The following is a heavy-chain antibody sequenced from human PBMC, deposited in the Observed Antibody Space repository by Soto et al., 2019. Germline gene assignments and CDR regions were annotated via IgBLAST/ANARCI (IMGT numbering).Heavy chain of an antibody. D-gene: IGHD4-4*01. J-gene: IGHJ4*02. CDR1: GFTFSDYG. CDR3: AKHDYNNFLDY. CDR2: ILFDGSYK. Sequence: PGGSLRLSCVASGFTFSDYGMHWVRQAPGKGLEWVATILFDGSYKYYADSVKGRFTISRDNSKNTLYLQLNSLRADDTAVFYCAKHDYNNFLDYWGQGTLVTVS. V-gene: IGHV3-30*18.